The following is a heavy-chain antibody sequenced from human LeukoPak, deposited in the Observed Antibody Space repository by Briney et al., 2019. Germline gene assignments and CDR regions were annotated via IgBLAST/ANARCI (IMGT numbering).Heavy chain of an antibody. Sequence: SQTLSLTCTVSGGSISSGDYYWSWIRQPPGKGLEWIGYIYYSGSTYYNPSLKSRVTISVDTSKNQFSLKLSSATAADTAVYYCAREYYDFWSGLFDYWGQGTLVTVSS. J-gene: IGHJ4*02. CDR2: IYYSGST. D-gene: IGHD3-3*01. V-gene: IGHV4-30-4*08. CDR1: GGSISSGDYY. CDR3: AREYYDFWSGLFDY.